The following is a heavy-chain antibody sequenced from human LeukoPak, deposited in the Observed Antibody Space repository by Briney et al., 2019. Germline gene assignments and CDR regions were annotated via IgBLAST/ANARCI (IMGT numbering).Heavy chain of an antibody. V-gene: IGHV4-39*07. Sequence: SETLSLTCTVSGGSISSSSYYWGWIRQPPGKGLEWIGSIYYSGSTYYNPSLKSRVTISVDTSKNQFSLKLSSVTAADTAVYFCARGRVSSSTWYSTYYYFFYMDFWGKGTTVTVSS. D-gene: IGHD4-11*01. CDR3: ARGRVSSSTWYSTYYYFFYMDF. CDR2: IYYSGST. J-gene: IGHJ6*03. CDR1: GGSISSSSYY.